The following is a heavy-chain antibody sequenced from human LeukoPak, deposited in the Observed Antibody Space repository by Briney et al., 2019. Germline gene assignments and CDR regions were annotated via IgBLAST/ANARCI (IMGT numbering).Heavy chain of an antibody. CDR1: GFTFSSYA. J-gene: IGHJ6*02. CDR3: AKRNLGATTRPSYYYGMDV. D-gene: IGHD1-26*01. CDR2: ISGSGVST. V-gene: IGHV3-23*01. Sequence: GGSLRLSCAASGFTFSSYAMTWVRQAPGKGLEWVSAISGSGVSTYYADSVKGRFTISRDNSNNTLYLQMNSLRAEDTALYYCAKRNLGATTRPSYYYGMDVWGQGTTVTVS.